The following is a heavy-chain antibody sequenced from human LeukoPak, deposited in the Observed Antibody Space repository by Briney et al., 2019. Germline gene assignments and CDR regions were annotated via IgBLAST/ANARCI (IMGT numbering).Heavy chain of an antibody. CDR3: ARAPIVGATTSAFDI. CDR1: GFTFSSYE. Sequence: GGSLRLSCAASGFTFSSYEMNWVRQAPGKGLEWVSGINWNGGSTGYADSVKGRFTISRDNAKNSLYLQMNSLRAEDTALYYCARAPIVGATTSAFDIWGQGTMVTVSS. J-gene: IGHJ3*02. CDR2: INWNGGST. D-gene: IGHD1-26*01. V-gene: IGHV3-20*04.